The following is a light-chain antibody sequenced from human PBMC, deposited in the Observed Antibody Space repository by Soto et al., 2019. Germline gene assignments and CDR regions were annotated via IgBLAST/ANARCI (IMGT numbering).Light chain of an antibody. Sequence: QSALTQPAAVSGSPGQSITISCTGSSSDVGTYDYVSWYQQVPGKAPKLMIYEVSNRPSGVSNRFSGSKSGNTASLTISGLQAEDEADYYCSSYTSISPVIFGGGTKLTVL. CDR1: SSDVGTYDY. V-gene: IGLV2-14*01. J-gene: IGLJ2*01. CDR3: SSYTSISPVI. CDR2: EVS.